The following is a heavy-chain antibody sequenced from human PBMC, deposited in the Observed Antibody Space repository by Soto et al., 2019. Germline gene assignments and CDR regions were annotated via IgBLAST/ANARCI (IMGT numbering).Heavy chain of an antibody. V-gene: IGHV1-69*12. J-gene: IGHJ6*04. CDR3: AGEKDRQQLGGKYYYGIDV. Sequence: QGRLVQSGAEVKTPGSSVTVSCKASGGTFGNSAISWVRQAPGQGLEWMGGIIPIFPTPDYAQKSQGRVRITADEYTRTAYKDFTSLRSGDTVVYYCAGEKDRQQLGGKYYYGIDVWGKGTTVTVSS. CDR1: GGTFGNSA. D-gene: IGHD3-3*02. CDR2: IIPIFPTP.